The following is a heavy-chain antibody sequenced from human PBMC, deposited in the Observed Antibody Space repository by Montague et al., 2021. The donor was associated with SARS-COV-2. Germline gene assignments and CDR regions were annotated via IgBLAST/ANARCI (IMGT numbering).Heavy chain of an antibody. CDR1: GGSISSYY. CDR2: IYYSGST. D-gene: IGHD3-16*02. CDR3: ARGYDYVWGSYRYLHWFDP. J-gene: IGHJ5*02. Sequence: SETLSLTCTVSGGSISSYYWSWIRQPPGKGLEWIGYIYYSGSTNYNPSLKSRVTISVDTSKNQFSLELSSVTAADTAVYYCARGYDYVWGSYRYLHWFDPWGQGTLVTVSS. V-gene: IGHV4-59*12.